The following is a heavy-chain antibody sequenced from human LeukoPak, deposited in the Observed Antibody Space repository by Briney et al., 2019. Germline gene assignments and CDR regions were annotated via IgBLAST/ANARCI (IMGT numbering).Heavy chain of an antibody. CDR2: ISGYSGDT. CDR3: ARDRLNRFDP. Sequence: ASVKVSCKASGYTFTSYGISWVRQAPGQGLEWMGWISGYSGDTSYSQKFQGRATMTRDTSTSTAYMELRSLRSDDTALYYCARDRLNRFDPWGQGTLVTVSS. D-gene: IGHD6-6*01. V-gene: IGHV1-18*01. J-gene: IGHJ5*02. CDR1: GYTFTSYG.